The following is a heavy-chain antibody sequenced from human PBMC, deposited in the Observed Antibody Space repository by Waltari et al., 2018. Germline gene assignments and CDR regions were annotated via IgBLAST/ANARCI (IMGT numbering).Heavy chain of an antibody. J-gene: IGHJ4*02. CDR3: ARAWFNSGFDY. V-gene: IGHV1-2*02. D-gene: IGHD1-26*01. CDR2: IPPNSGAT. Sequence: QVQLVQSGAEVKRPGASVKVSCKASGYTFTGNYIHWVRQAPGQGLEWMGRIPPNSGATDDAQKFQGRVTMTLDTSITTVYMELGWLGSEDTAIYYCARAWFNSGFDYWGQGSLVAVSS. CDR1: GYTFTGNY.